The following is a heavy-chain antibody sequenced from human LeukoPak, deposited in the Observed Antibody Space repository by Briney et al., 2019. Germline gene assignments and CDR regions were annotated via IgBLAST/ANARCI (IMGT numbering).Heavy chain of an antibody. CDR2: ISWNSGSI. CDR3: AKDSQSIAAAGTGFDY. V-gene: IGHV3-9*01. J-gene: IGHJ4*02. Sequence: GRSLRLSCAASGFTFDDYPMHWVRQAPGKGLEWVSGISWNSGSIGYADSVKGRFTISRDNAKNSLYLQMNSLRAEDTALYYCAKDSQSIAAAGTGFDYWGQGTLVTVSS. D-gene: IGHD6-13*01. CDR1: GFTFDDYP.